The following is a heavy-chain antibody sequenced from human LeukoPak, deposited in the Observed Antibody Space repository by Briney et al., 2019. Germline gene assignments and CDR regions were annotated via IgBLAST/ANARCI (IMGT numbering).Heavy chain of an antibody. V-gene: IGHV1-69*13. CDR3: ARGRDAWLVRGGVFYFDY. CDR1: GGTFSSYA. D-gene: IGHD6-19*01. Sequence: SVKVSCKASGGTFSSYAISWVRQATGQGLEWMGGIIPIFGTANYAQKFQGRVTITADESTSTAYMELSSLRSEDTAVYYCARGRDAWLVRGGVFYFDYWGQGTLVTVSS. CDR2: IIPIFGTA. J-gene: IGHJ4*02.